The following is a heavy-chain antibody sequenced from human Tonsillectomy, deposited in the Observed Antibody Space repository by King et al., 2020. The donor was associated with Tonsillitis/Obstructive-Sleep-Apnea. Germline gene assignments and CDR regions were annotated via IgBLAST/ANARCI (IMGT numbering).Heavy chain of an antibody. V-gene: IGHV1-69*10. CDR3: TYSRDGHNHFYYTGIDV. Sequence: QLVQSGAEVKKPGSSVKVSCKASGDTFSSHAISWVRQAPGQGLEWMGGIIYNLGIANYAHKFQGRVTITADKSTSTTYMEVSSLRSEDTAVYHCTYSRDGHNHFYYTGIDVWGQGTTLTVSS. D-gene: IGHD1-1*01. CDR1: GDTFSSHA. J-gene: IGHJ6*02. CDR2: IIYNLGIA.